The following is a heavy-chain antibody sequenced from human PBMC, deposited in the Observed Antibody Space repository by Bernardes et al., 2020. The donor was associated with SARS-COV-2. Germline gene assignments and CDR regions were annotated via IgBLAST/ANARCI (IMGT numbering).Heavy chain of an antibody. Sequence: GGSLRLSCAASGFTFSSYAMHWVRQAPGKGLEWVAVISYDGSNKYYADSVKGRFTISRDNSKNTLYLQMNSLRAEDTAVYYCAKYPITIFGVDEYYFDYWGQGTLVT. V-gene: IGHV3-30-3*02. D-gene: IGHD3-3*01. J-gene: IGHJ4*02. CDR3: AKYPITIFGVDEYYFDY. CDR1: GFTFSSYA. CDR2: ISYDGSNK.